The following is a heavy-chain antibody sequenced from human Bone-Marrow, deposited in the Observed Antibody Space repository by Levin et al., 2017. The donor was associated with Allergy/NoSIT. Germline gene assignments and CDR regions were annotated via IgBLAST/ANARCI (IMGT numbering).Heavy chain of an antibody. CDR2: LSASGITT. CDR1: GFTFSSYA. V-gene: IGHV3-23*01. Sequence: PGGSLRLSCAASGFTFSSYAMNWVRQAPGKGLEWVSTLSASGITTYYADSVKGRFTISRDNSKNTVYLQMSSLRAEDTAVYFCAKASRPLFKPLDYYYGMDVWGQGTTVTVSS. D-gene: IGHD3-10*01. CDR3: AKASRPLFKPLDYYYGMDV. J-gene: IGHJ6*02.